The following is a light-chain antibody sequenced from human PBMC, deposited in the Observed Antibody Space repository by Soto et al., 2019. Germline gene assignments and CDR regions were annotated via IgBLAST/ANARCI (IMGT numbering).Light chain of an antibody. CDR1: QSIDND. CDR2: GAS. CDR3: QQYHRWPPLT. V-gene: IGKV3-15*01. J-gene: IGKJ4*01. Sequence: EIVMTQSPATLSVSPGERATLSCRASQSIDNDLAWYQQKPGQAPRLLIYGASTRATGIPVRFSGSGSGTLFTLTINILQSEDLAVYYCQQYHRWPPLTFGGGTKVEIK.